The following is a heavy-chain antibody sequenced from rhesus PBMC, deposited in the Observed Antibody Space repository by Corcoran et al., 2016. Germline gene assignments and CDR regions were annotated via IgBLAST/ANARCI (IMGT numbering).Heavy chain of an antibody. Sequence: QVQLQESGPGLVKPSEPLSLTCAVSGGSLRSSYWWSGIRPAPGKGLEGSGYVYGGSGSTSYNPSLKSRVTISTDTAKNQFSLKLSSVTAADTAVYYCARREVDNSLDVWGRGVLVTVSS. V-gene: IGHV4S7*01. CDR2: VYGGSGST. CDR1: GGSLRSSYW. J-gene: IGHJ5-2*02. CDR3: ARREVDNSLDV.